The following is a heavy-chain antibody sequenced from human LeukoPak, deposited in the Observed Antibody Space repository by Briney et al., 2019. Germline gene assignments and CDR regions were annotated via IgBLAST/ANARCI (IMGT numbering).Heavy chain of an antibody. CDR2: INHSGST. Sequence: PSETLSLTCAVYGGSFSGYYWSWIRQPPGKGLEWIGEINHSGSTNYNPSLKSRVTISVDTSKNQFSLKLSSATAADTAVYYCARGRGYDFWSGHLDYWGQGTLVTVSS. D-gene: IGHD3-3*01. J-gene: IGHJ4*02. CDR1: GGSFSGYY. V-gene: IGHV4-34*01. CDR3: ARGRGYDFWSGHLDY.